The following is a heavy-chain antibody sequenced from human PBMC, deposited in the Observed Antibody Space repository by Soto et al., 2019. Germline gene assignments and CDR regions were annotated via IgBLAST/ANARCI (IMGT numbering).Heavy chain of an antibody. CDR3: ARQGSNGAYVYFPMDV. CDR2: IYPGDSDT. V-gene: IGHV5-51*01. J-gene: IGHJ6*02. Sequence: GESLKISCKGSEYRFNNYWLGWVRQMPEKGVEWIGMIYPGDSDTTYNPSFEGQVTMSVDKSISTAYLEWSSLKASDSATYYCARQGSNGAYVYFPMDVWGQGTTVTVSS. D-gene: IGHD3-16*01. CDR1: EYRFNNYW.